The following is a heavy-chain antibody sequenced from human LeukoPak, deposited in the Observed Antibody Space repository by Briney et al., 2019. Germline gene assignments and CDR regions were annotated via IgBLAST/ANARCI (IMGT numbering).Heavy chain of an antibody. CDR3: ARDRLTPNYYYYGMDV. CDR2: IYSGGST. D-gene: IGHD3-9*01. CDR1: GFTVSSNY. J-gene: IGHJ6*02. Sequence: GGSLRLSCAASGFTVSSNYMSWVRQAPGKGLEWVSVIYSGGSTYYADSVKGRFTISRDSSKNTLYLQMNSLRAEDTAVYYCARDRLTPNYYYYGMDVWGQGTTVTVSS. V-gene: IGHV3-53*01.